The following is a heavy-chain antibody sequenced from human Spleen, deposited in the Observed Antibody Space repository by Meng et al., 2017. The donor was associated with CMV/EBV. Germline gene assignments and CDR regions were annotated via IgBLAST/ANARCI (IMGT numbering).Heavy chain of an antibody. CDR3: AREGYYYDSGVYYGH. J-gene: IGHJ4*02. CDR1: GFIFSSYV. CDR2: ISSSSSYI. Sequence: SGFIFSSYVMNWVRQAPGKGLEWVSSISSSSSYIYYADSVKGRFTISRDNAKNSLYLQMNSLRAEDTAVYYCAREGYYYDSGVYYGHWGQGTLVTVSS. V-gene: IGHV3-21*01. D-gene: IGHD3-22*01.